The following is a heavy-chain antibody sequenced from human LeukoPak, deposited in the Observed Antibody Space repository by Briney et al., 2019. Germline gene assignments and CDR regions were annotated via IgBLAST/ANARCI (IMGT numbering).Heavy chain of an antibody. J-gene: IGHJ6*02. D-gene: IGHD5-18*01. Sequence: GGSLRLSCAASGFTFSSYGMHWVRQAPGKGLEWVAVISYDGSNKYYADSVKGRFTISRDNSKNTLYLQMNSLRAEDTAVYYCANIALPRNKKWIQLLNGMDVWGQGTTVTVSS. CDR3: ANIALPRNKKWIQLLNGMDV. V-gene: IGHV3-30*18. CDR1: GFTFSSYG. CDR2: ISYDGSNK.